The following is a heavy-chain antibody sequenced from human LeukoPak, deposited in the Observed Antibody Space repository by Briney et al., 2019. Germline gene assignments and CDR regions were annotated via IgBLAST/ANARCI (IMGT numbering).Heavy chain of an antibody. V-gene: IGHV1-18*01. CDR1: GYTFSNFG. CDR3: ARDYEIAARYDCFDP. J-gene: IGHJ5*02. D-gene: IGHD6-6*01. CDR2: ISGYNGET. Sequence: GASVKVSCKAAGYTFSNFGISWVRQAPGQGLEWMGWISGYNGETNYAQKFQGRVTMTTDTSANTAYMEVRSLRSDDTAVYYCARDYEIAARYDCFDPWGQGTLVIVSS.